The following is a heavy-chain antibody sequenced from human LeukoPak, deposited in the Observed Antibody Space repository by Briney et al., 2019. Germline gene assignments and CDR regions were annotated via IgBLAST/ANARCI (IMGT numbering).Heavy chain of an antibody. CDR1: GFTFSDYY. J-gene: IGHJ6*02. D-gene: IGHD5-18*01. Sequence: EGSLRLSCAASGFTFSDYYMSWIRQALGKGLEWVSYISSSGSTIYYADSVKGRFTISRDNAKNSLYLQMNSLRAEDTAVYYCARGEGRYSLYGMDVWGQGTTVTVSS. CDR2: ISSSGSTI. CDR3: ARGEGRYSLYGMDV. V-gene: IGHV3-11*01.